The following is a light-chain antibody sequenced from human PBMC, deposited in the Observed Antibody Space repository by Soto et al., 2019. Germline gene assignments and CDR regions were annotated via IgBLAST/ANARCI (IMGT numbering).Light chain of an antibody. V-gene: IGLV2-8*01. CDR3: NSYAGSIYV. CDR2: EVS. J-gene: IGLJ1*01. Sequence: QSVLTQPPSVSAAPGQTVTISCSGRGSNIGSNSVSWYQQVPGTAPKLLLYEVSKRPSGVPDRFSGSKSGNTASLTVSGLQAEDEADYYCNSYAGSIYVFGTGTKVTVL. CDR1: GSNIGSNS.